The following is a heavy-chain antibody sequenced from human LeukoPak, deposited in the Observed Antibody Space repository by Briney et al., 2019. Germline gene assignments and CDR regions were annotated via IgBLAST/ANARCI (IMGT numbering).Heavy chain of an antibody. J-gene: IGHJ4*02. CDR1: GFTFSSYW. CDR2: IKQDGSEK. CDR3: ARDEEYYYDSSGYSDY. V-gene: IGHV3-7*01. D-gene: IGHD3-22*01. Sequence: GGSLRLSCAASGFTFSSYWMSWVRQAPGKGLEWVANIKQDGSEKYYVDSVKGRFTISRDNAKNSLYLQMNSLRAEDTAVYYCARDEEYYYDSSGYSDYRGQGTLVTVSS.